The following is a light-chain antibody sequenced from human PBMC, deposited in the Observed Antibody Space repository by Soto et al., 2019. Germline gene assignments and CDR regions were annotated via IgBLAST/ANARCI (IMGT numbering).Light chain of an antibody. V-gene: IGLV1-44*01. Sequence: QSVLTQPPSASGTPGQRVTISCSGSSSNIGSMTVIWYQQIPGTAPRLLIRGNNQRPSGVPDRFSGSKSGTSASLAISGLQSEDEADFHCAAWDDSLNGRVFGGGTKLTVL. CDR1: SSNIGSMT. J-gene: IGLJ2*01. CDR2: GNN. CDR3: AAWDDSLNGRV.